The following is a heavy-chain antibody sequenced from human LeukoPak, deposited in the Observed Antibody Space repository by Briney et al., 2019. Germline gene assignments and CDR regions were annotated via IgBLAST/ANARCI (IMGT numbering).Heavy chain of an antibody. CDR3: ARAAGWNYLDY. V-gene: IGHV4-30-4*08. CDR2: IYYSGST. CDR1: GGSISSGDYY. J-gene: IGHJ4*02. D-gene: IGHD1-7*01. Sequence: SQTLSLTXTVSGGSISSGDYYWSWIRQPPGKGLDWIGYIYYSGSTYYNPSLKSRVTISVDTSKNQFSLKLSSVTAADTAVYYCARAAGWNYLDYWGQGTLVTVSS.